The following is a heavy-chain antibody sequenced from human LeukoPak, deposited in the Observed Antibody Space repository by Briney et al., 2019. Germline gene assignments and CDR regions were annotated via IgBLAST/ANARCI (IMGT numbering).Heavy chain of an antibody. V-gene: IGHV3-7*03. CDR1: GFALSSHW. Sequence: WGSLRLSCAASGFALSSHWMTWVRQVPGRGPEWVANVNRDGSETYYLDSVKGRFTISKDNAKNSLYLQMNSLRAEDTALHHCARYNGMDVWGQGTTVTVSS. CDR2: VNRDGSET. CDR3: ARYNGMDV. D-gene: IGHD1-14*01. J-gene: IGHJ6*02.